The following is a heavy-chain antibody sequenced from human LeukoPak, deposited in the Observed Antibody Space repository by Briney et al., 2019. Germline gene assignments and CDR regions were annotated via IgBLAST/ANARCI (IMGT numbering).Heavy chain of an antibody. CDR3: ATILELNY. D-gene: IGHD3-3*01. V-gene: IGHV4-34*01. CDR2: VNHSGST. Sequence: PSETLSLTCAVYGESFSGYHWSWIRQPPGRGLEWIGEVNHSGSTSYNPSLKSRVTISVDTSKNQFSLKLSSVTAADTAVYYCATILELNYWGQGTLVTVSS. J-gene: IGHJ4*02. CDR1: GESFSGYH.